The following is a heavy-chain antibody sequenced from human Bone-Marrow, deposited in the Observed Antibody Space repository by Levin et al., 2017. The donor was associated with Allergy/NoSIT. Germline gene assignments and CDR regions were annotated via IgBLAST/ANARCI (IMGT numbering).Heavy chain of an antibody. J-gene: IGHJ4*02. CDR3: ARDTYGDQGGPLDY. V-gene: IGHV3-30*04. CDR2: VSYEGRSK. Sequence: GGSLRLSCAASGFTFSSHAMHWVRQAPGKGLEWVAAVSYEGRSKYHADSVKGRITISRDNSKNTVDLQVNSLRAEDTGVYYCARDTYGDQGGPLDYWGQGILVSVSS. CDR1: GFTFSSHA. D-gene: IGHD4/OR15-4a*01.